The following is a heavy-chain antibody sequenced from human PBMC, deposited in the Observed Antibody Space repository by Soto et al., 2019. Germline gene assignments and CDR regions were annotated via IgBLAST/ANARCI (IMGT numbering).Heavy chain of an antibody. D-gene: IGHD3-22*01. CDR2: IYYSGGT. V-gene: IGHV4-31*03. Sequence: PSETLSLTCTVSGGSISSGGYYWSWIRQHPGKGLEWIGYIYYSGGTYYNPSLKSRVTISVDTSKNQFSLKLSSVTAADTAVYYCASYYYDSSGYYWGYYFDYWGQGTLVTVSS. J-gene: IGHJ4*02. CDR3: ASYYYDSSGYYWGYYFDY. CDR1: GGSISSGGYY.